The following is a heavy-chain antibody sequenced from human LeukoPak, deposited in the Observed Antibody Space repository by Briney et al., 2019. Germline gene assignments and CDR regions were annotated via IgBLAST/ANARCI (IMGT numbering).Heavy chain of an antibody. J-gene: IGHJ4*02. CDR3: AKDRSRAYWETFEY. CDR1: GFTFSSYA. D-gene: IGHD1-26*01. CDR2: ISESYGTT. Sequence: GGSLRLSCAASGFTFSSYAMTWVRQAPGKGLEWVSTISESYGTTYYADSVKGRFTISRDNSKNTLYLQMNSLRPEDTAVYYCAKDRSRAYWETFEYWGQGTLVTVSS. V-gene: IGHV3-23*01.